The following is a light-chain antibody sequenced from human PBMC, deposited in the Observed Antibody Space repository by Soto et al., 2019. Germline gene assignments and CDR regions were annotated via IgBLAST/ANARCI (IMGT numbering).Light chain of an antibody. V-gene: IGLV2-18*02. Sequence: QSVLTQPASVSGSPGQSITISCTGTSSDIGSYNRVSWYQQPPGTAPKLIIYEVNNRPSGVPDRFSGSKSGNTASLTISGLQAEDEADYYCNSFTTSSPYVFGPGTRSPS. CDR3: NSFTTSSPYV. CDR2: EVN. CDR1: SSDIGSYNR. J-gene: IGLJ1*01.